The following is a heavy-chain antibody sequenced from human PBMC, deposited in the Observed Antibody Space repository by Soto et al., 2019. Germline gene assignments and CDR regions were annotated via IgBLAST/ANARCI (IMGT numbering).Heavy chain of an antibody. CDR1: GGSISSYY. V-gene: IGHV4-4*07. CDR2: IYTSGST. J-gene: IGHJ6*02. CDR3: ARDHAYYDFWSGYYPRNYYYYGMDV. D-gene: IGHD3-3*01. Sequence: QVQLQESGPGLVKPSETLSLTCTVSGGSISSYYWSWIRQPAGKGLEWIGRIYTSGSTNYNPSLKSRVTLPVDTSKNHFSLKLSSVTAADTAVYYCARDHAYYDFWSGYYPRNYYYYGMDVWGQGTTVTVSS.